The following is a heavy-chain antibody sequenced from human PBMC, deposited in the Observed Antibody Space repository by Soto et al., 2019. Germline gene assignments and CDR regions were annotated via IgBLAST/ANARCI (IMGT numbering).Heavy chain of an antibody. CDR1: GFSLSNYA. J-gene: IGHJ4*02. Sequence: EVQLLESGGDLVQPGGSLRLSSAPSGFSLSNYAMTWVRQAPGKGLEWVSGITGSADKTYYADSVKGRFIISRDNSKNTLYLQMNSLRAEDTALYYCARNCRRSSCSDWHYWGQGTLVTVSS. D-gene: IGHD2-2*01. CDR2: ITGSADKT. CDR3: ARNCRRSSCSDWHY. V-gene: IGHV3-23*01.